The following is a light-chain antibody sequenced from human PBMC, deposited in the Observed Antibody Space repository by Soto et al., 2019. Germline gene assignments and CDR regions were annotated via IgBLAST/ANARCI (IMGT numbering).Light chain of an antibody. J-gene: IGLJ2*01. CDR3: SSYTSSSTLGV. V-gene: IGLV2-14*01. CDR2: DVS. Sequence: QSALTQPASVSGSPGQSITISCTGTSSDVGGYNYVSWYQQHPGKAPKLMIYDVSNRPSGVSNRFSGSKSGNTASLTISGLQAEDEADYSCSSYTSSSTLGVFGGGTKVTVL. CDR1: SSDVGGYNY.